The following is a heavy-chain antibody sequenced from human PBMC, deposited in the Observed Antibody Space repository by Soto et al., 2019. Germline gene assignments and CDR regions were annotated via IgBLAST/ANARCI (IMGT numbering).Heavy chain of an antibody. CDR2: IYYSGNA. V-gene: IGHV4-39*01. D-gene: IGHD6-13*01. CDR3: ARHKDTSSRYLLPDF. CDR1: GGSISSGSYY. J-gene: IGHJ4*02. Sequence: SETLSLTCTVSGGSISSGSYYWGWVREPPGKWLEWIGSIYYSGNAYYNPSLKSRVAVSVDTSKNHFSLKVTPVTATDTAVYYCARHKDTSSRYLLPDFWGQGTLVTVSS.